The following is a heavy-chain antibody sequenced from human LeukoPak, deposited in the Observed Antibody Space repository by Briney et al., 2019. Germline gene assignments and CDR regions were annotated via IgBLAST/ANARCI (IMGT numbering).Heavy chain of an antibody. J-gene: IGHJ4*02. V-gene: IGHV4-59*01. CDR3: ARGYSTSWYYFDY. CDR1: GGSISNYF. D-gene: IGHD6-13*01. Sequence: SETLSLTCTVSGGSISNYFWSWIQQPPGKALEWIGYIYYSGSTNYNPSLKGRGTISVDTSKNHFSLKLSSVTAADTAVYYCARGYSTSWYYFDYWGQGTLVTVSS. CDR2: IYYSGST.